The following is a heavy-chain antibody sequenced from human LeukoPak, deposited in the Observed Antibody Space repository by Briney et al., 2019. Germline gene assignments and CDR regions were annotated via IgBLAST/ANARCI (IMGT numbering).Heavy chain of an antibody. CDR1: GFTFSSYW. J-gene: IGHJ4*02. CDR2: INSDGSST. V-gene: IGHV3-74*01. Sequence: AGGSLRLSCAASGFTFSSYWMHGVRQTPGKGLVWVSRINSDGSSTDYADSVKGRFTISRDNAKNTLYLQMSSLRAEDTAVYYCARDRFYGARYDYWGQGALVTVSS. D-gene: IGHD4-17*01. CDR3: ARDRFYGARYDY.